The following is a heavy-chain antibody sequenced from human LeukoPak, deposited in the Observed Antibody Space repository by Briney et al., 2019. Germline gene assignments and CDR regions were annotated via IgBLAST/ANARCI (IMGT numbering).Heavy chain of an antibody. CDR3: ARAAYSSTWYSRYFDL. V-gene: IGHV3-21*01. Sequence: PGGSLRLSCAASGFTFNSYTINWVRQAPGKGLEWVSSISSSGTYIYYADSVKGRFTISRDNSKNSLFLQMNSLRAGDTAVYYCARAAYSSTWYSRYFDLWGRGTLVTVSS. CDR1: GFTFNSYT. J-gene: IGHJ2*01. D-gene: IGHD6-13*01. CDR2: ISSSGTYI.